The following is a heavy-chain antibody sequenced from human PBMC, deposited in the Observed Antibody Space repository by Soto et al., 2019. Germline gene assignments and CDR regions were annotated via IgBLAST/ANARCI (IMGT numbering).Heavy chain of an antibody. J-gene: IGHJ3*02. Sequence: QVQLVESGGGLVQPGGSLRLSCAASGFIFSDYFMSWIRQAPGKGLEWVSYIGGSGSTIYDADSVRGRFTISRDNAKNSLYLQMNSLRAEDTAVYYCARSGYSYGVDAFDIWGQGTVVTVSS. V-gene: IGHV3-11*01. D-gene: IGHD5-18*01. CDR2: IGGSGSTI. CDR3: ARSGYSYGVDAFDI. CDR1: GFIFSDYF.